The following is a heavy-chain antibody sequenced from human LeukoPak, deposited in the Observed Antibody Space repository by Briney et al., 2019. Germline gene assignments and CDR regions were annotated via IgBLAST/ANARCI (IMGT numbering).Heavy chain of an antibody. CDR3: ARTAGVYDSSGFDYYYYYMDV. D-gene: IGHD3-22*01. Sequence: GGSLRLSCAASGFTFSSYSMNWVRQAPGKGLEWVSSISSSSSYIYYADSVKGRFTISRDNAKNSLYLQMNSLRAEDTAVYYCARTAGVYDSSGFDYYYYYMDVWGKGTTVTVSS. CDR1: GFTFSSYS. V-gene: IGHV3-21*01. CDR2: ISSSSSYI. J-gene: IGHJ6*03.